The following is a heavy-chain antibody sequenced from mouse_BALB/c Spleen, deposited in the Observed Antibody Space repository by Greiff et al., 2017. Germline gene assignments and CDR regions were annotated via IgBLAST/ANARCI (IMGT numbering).Heavy chain of an antibody. V-gene: IGHV5-17*02. D-gene: IGHD2-14*01. CDR2: ISSGSSTI. Sequence: EVQVVESGGGLVQPGGSRKLSCAASGFTFSSFGMHWVRQAPEKGLEWVAYISSGSSTIYYADTVKGRCTISRDNPKTTLFLQMTSLRSEDTAMFDCARGDYGYPWFAYWGQGTLVTVSA. CDR1: GFTFSSFG. J-gene: IGHJ3*01. CDR3: ARGDYGYPWFAY.